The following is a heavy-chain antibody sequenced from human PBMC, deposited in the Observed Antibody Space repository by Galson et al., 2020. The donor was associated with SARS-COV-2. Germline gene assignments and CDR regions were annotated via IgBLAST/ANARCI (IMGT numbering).Heavy chain of an antibody. J-gene: IGHJ3*02. CDR2: IDSEGGST. V-gene: IGHV3-74*01. D-gene: IGHD2-2*01. CDR1: GFSFSAYW. Sequence: GGSLRLSCSASGFSFSAYWMHWVRQAPGKGLVWVSRIDSEGGSTTYADSVNGRFIISRDNAKNTLYLQMDNRRAEDTALYYCARRRDRVERGAFYASDAVDIWSQGTMVTVSS. CDR3: ARRRDRVERGAFYASDAVDI.